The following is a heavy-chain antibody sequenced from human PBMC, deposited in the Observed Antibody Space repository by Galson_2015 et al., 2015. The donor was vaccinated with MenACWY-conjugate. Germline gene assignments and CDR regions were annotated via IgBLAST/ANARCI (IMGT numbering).Heavy chain of an antibody. D-gene: IGHD2-8*01. CDR1: GYTFTSYY. Sequence: SVKVSCKASGYTFTSYYMHWVRQAPGQGLEWMGMINPSGGTTSYAQKLQGRVTMTRDTSTSTVHMEMSSLRSEDTAVYYCARVGVGVSPPTYYYSGMDVWGQGTTVTVSS. V-gene: IGHV1-46*04. J-gene: IGHJ6*02. CDR3: ARVGVGVSPPTYYYSGMDV. CDR2: INPSGGTT.